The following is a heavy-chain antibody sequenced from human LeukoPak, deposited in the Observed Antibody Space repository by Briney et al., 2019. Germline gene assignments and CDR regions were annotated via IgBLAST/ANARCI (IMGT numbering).Heavy chain of an antibody. J-gene: IGHJ4*02. CDR2: ISGSGGST. Sequence: GGSLRLSCVVSEFTFNRCWMNWVRQAPGKGLEWVSAISGSGGSTYYADSVKGRFTISRDNSKNTLYLQMNSLRAEDTAVYYCAKDSGAYYDILTGYYDSYYFDYWGQGTLVTVSS. CDR1: EFTFNRCW. CDR3: AKDSGAYYDILTGYYDSYYFDY. V-gene: IGHV3-23*01. D-gene: IGHD3-9*01.